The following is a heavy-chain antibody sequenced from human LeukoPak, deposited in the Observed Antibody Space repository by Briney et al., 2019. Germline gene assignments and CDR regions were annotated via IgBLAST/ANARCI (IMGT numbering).Heavy chain of an antibody. Sequence: TGGSLRLSCAASGFTFSSYAMSWVRQAPGKGLEWVSSISSSSSYIYYADSVKGRFTISRDNAKNSLYLQMNSLRAEDTAVYYCARDLGGYYDSSGYWNYWGQGTLVTVSS. J-gene: IGHJ4*02. CDR3: ARDLGGYYDSSGYWNY. V-gene: IGHV3-21*01. CDR1: GFTFSSYA. D-gene: IGHD3-22*01. CDR2: ISSSSSYI.